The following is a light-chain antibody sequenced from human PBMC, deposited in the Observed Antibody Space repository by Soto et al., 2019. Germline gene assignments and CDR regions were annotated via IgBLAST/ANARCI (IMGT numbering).Light chain of an antibody. Sequence: HMTQSPSSLSASVGDRVTITCRASETISHYLNWYQQKPGKAPKLLIYGASKLQSGVPSRFSGSGSGTEFTLTITSLQTEDFATYFCQQSSTTPLTFGGGTKVEIK. V-gene: IGKV1-39*01. J-gene: IGKJ4*01. CDR1: ETISHY. CDR2: GAS. CDR3: QQSSTTPLT.